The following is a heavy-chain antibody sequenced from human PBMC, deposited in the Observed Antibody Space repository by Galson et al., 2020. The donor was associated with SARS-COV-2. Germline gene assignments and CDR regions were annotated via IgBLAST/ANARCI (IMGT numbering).Heavy chain of an antibody. V-gene: IGHV3-33*01. CDR3: VSSIIAAGTIDQ. J-gene: IGHJ4*02. Sequence: LSLTCAASGFSFSTYAMHWVRQAPGKGLEWVAVIWSDGINKYYLDSVKGRFTISRDNSKNTVYLQMNSLRVDDTAVYYCVSSIIAAGTIDQWGQGTLVTVSS. D-gene: IGHD6-13*01. CDR1: GFSFSTYA. CDR2: IWSDGINK.